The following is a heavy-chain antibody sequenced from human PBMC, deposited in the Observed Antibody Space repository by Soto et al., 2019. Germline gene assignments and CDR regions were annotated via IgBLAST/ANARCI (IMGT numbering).Heavy chain of an antibody. CDR3: ARDRSNSPDYFDY. Sequence: ASETLSLTCTVSGGSINSDAYYWSWIRQPPGKGLEWIGHIYYSGRTYYAPSLESRLTISLDMSKNQFSLRLSSVNASDTAVYYCARDRSNSPDYFDYWGQGTLATVSS. D-gene: IGHD6-6*01. V-gene: IGHV4-30-4*01. CDR1: GGSINSDAYY. J-gene: IGHJ4*02. CDR2: IYYSGRT.